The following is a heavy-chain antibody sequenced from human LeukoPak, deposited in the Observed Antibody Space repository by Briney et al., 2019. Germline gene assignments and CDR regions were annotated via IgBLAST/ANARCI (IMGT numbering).Heavy chain of an antibody. D-gene: IGHD3-22*01. CDR2: IYTSGST. CDR3: ARSASSGYYYIAEYFQH. CDR1: GGSISSYY. Sequence: SETLSLTCTASGGSISSYYWSWIRQPAGKGLEWIGRIYTSGSTNYNPSLKSRVTMSVDTSKNQFSLKLSSVTAADTAVYYCARSASSGYYYIAEYFQHWGQGTLVTVSS. V-gene: IGHV4-4*07. J-gene: IGHJ1*01.